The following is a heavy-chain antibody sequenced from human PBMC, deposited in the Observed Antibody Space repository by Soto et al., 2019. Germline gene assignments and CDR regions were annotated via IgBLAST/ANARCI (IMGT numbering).Heavy chain of an antibody. D-gene: IGHD2-8*01. J-gene: IGHJ3*02. CDR2: INEGGNEN. CDR3: ARELARTCAFDI. Sequence: PGGSLRLSCAASEFTFSSHWMHWVRQAPGKGLEWVANINEGGNENYYVDSVKGRFTISRDNAKNSLYLQMNSLRAEDTAVYYCARELARTCAFDIWGLGTMVTVSS. V-gene: IGHV3-7*01. CDR1: EFTFSSHW.